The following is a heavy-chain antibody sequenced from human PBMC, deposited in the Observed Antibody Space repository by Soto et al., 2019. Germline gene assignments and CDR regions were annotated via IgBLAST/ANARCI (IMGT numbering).Heavy chain of an antibody. CDR1: GYTFGRDG. J-gene: IGHJ4*02. D-gene: IGHD3-22*01. V-gene: IGHV1-3*01. CDR2: INAINGDT. Sequence: ASVKVSFKGSGYTFGRDGMHWVRQAPGQGLEWLAWINAINGDTKYSQRFHGRLTVSRXXXXXXAXLXLXSXRFEXTAVYYCARSGRYFFPFDGWGQGTLVTVSS. CDR3: ARSGRYFFPFDG.